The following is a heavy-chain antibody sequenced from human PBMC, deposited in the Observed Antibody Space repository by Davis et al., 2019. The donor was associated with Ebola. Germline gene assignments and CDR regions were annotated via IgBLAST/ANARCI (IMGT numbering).Heavy chain of an antibody. Sequence: MPSETLSLTCAVYGGSFSGYYWSWIRQPPGKGLEWDGEINHSGSTNYNPSLKSRVTISVDTSKNQFSLKLSSVTAADTAVYYCARARITMIVVVSPLFDYWGQGTLVTVSS. CDR3: ARARITMIVVVSPLFDY. CDR1: GGSFSGYY. D-gene: IGHD3-22*01. J-gene: IGHJ4*02. CDR2: INHSGST. V-gene: IGHV4-34*01.